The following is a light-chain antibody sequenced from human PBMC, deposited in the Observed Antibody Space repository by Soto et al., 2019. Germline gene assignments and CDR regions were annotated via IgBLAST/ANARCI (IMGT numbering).Light chain of an antibody. J-gene: IGKJ4*01. V-gene: IGKV1-8*01. CDR1: QGISSY. CDR2: AAS. CDR3: QQYYSYPPFT. Sequence: AIRMTQSPSSLSASTGDRVTITCRASQGISSYLAWYQQKPGKAPKLLMYAASILQSGVPSRFSGSGAGTDFTLTISCLQAEDFATYFSQQYYSYPPFTFGGGTKVEIK.